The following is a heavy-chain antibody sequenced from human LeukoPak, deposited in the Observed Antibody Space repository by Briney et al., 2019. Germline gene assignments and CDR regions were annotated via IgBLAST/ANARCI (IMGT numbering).Heavy chain of an antibody. J-gene: IGHJ5*01. CDR1: GYTFTSYG. CDR3: AVLSDGAYCGGDCFYLDS. V-gene: IGHV1-18*01. Sequence: ASVKVSCKASGYTFTSYGISWVRQAPGQGLEWMGWISAYNGNTNYAQKLQGRVTMTTDTSTDTAYMELSSLRSEDTAVYYCAVLSDGAYCGGDCFYLDSWGQGTLVAVSS. CDR2: ISAYNGNT. D-gene: IGHD2-21*02.